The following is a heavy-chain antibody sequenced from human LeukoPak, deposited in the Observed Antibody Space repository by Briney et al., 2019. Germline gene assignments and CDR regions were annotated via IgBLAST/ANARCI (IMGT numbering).Heavy chain of an antibody. V-gene: IGHV4-34*01. CDR2: IYHSGST. J-gene: IGHJ2*01. CDR1: GGSFSGYY. Sequence: PSETLSLTCAVYGGSFSGYYWSWIRQPPGKGLEWIGYIYHSGSTYYNPSLKSRVTISIDRSNNQFSLRLSSVTAADTAVYFCAREVRVYWYFDLWGRGTLVTVSS. CDR3: AREVRVYWYFDL.